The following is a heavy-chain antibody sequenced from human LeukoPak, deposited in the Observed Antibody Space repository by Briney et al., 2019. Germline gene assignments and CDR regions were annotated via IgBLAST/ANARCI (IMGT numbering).Heavy chain of an antibody. CDR3: AKVAAAGTLYFQH. CDR1: GGSISSGGYS. Sequence: SQTLSLTCAVSGGSISSGGYSWSWIRQPPGKGLEWIGYIYHSGSTYYNPSLKGRVTISVDRSKNQFSLKLSSVTAADTAVYYCAKVAAAGTLYFQHWGQGTLVTVSS. D-gene: IGHD6-13*01. V-gene: IGHV4-30-2*01. J-gene: IGHJ1*01. CDR2: IYHSGST.